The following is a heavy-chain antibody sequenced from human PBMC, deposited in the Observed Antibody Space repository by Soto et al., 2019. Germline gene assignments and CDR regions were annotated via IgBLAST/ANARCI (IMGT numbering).Heavy chain of an antibody. CDR1: GFTFSSYS. CDR2: ISSSSSYI. V-gene: IGHV3-21*01. J-gene: IGHJ5*02. Sequence: GSLRLSCAASGFTFSSYSMNWVRQAPGKGLEWVSSISSSSSYIYYADSVKGRFTISRDNAKNSLYLQMNSLRAEDTAVYYCAREYSSGWSRGWFDPWGQGTLVTVSS. CDR3: AREYSSGWSRGWFDP. D-gene: IGHD6-19*01.